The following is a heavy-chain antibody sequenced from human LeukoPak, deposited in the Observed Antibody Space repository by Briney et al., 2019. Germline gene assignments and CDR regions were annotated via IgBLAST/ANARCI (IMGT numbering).Heavy chain of an antibody. Sequence: GESLKISCKGSGYSFATYWIGWVRQLPGKGLEWMGIIYPGDSDTRYSPSFQGQVTISADKSISTAYLQWSSLKASDTAMYYCARQLSGYCSRTNCYTENAFDIWGQGTMVTVSS. V-gene: IGHV5-51*01. D-gene: IGHD2-2*02. CDR3: ARQLSGYCSRTNCYTENAFDI. CDR2: IYPGDSDT. J-gene: IGHJ3*02. CDR1: GYSFATYW.